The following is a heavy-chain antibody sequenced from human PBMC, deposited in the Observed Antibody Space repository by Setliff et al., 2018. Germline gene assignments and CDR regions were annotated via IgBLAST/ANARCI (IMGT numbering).Heavy chain of an antibody. V-gene: IGHV3-30*02. CDR2: IRYDGETQ. CDR1: GFSFRSFG. J-gene: IGHJ1*01. D-gene: IGHD2-21*02. Sequence: GGSLRLSCAASGFSFRSFGMHWVRQAPGKGLEWVAFIRYDGETQHYEDSVKGRFTVSRDNSKNTLYLQMNILRPEDTALYYCVRDSSADYYDNDYFKYWGQGALVTVSS. CDR3: VRDSSADYYDNDYFKY.